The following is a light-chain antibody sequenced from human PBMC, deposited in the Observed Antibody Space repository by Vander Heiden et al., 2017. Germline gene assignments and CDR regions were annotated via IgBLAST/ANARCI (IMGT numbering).Light chain of an antibody. J-gene: IGLJ2*01. CDR3: SSYTSSTTPVA. CDR1: STDVGSYNR. Sequence: QSALTQPRSVSVSPGRSVTISCTGTSTDVGSYNRVSWYQQPQGTAPKLMIYEVTKRPSGVPDRFSGSKSGNTASLTISGLQAEDEADYYCSSYTSSTTPVAFGGGTKLTVL. V-gene: IGLV2-18*02. CDR2: EVT.